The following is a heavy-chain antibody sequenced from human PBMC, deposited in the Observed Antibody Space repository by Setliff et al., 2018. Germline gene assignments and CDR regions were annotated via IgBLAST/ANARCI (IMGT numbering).Heavy chain of an antibody. Sequence: GASVKVSCKASGYTFANSIVSWVRQAPGQGLEWLGWIGVYSGNTYSAQRFQGRVSLTTDESTNTAYLELRGLRSDDTAVYYCMRLVRFCSRTVCQRTSGDEAWGQGTLVTVSS. J-gene: IGHJ5*02. CDR3: MRLVRFCSRTVCQRTSGDEA. D-gene: IGHD3-3*01. V-gene: IGHV1-18*04. CDR2: IGVYSGNT. CDR1: GYTFANSI.